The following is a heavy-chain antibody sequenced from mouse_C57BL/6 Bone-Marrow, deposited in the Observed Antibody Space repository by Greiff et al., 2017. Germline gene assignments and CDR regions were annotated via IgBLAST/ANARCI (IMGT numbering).Heavy chain of an antibody. Sequence: EVQVVESGPGLVKPSQSLSLTCSVTGYSITSGYYWNWIRQFPGNKLEWMGYISYDGSNNYNPSLKNRISITRDTSKNQFFLKLNSVTTEDTATYCCARGGQLRLSFAYWGQGTLVTVSA. D-gene: IGHD3-2*02. CDR2: ISYDGSN. CDR1: GYSITSGYY. J-gene: IGHJ3*01. V-gene: IGHV3-6*01. CDR3: ARGGQLRLSFAY.